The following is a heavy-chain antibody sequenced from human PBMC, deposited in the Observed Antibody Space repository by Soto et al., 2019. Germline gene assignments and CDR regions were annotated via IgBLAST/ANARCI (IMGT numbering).Heavy chain of an antibody. J-gene: IGHJ4*02. CDR2: IIPIFGTA. Sequence: SVKVSCKASGGTFSSYAISWVRQAPGQGLEWMGGIIPIFGTANYAQKFQGRVTITADESTSTAYMELSSLRSEDTAVYYCARARYSSSWSRQPFDYWGQGTLVTVSS. D-gene: IGHD6-13*01. CDR1: GGTFSSYA. V-gene: IGHV1-69*13. CDR3: ARARYSSSWSRQPFDY.